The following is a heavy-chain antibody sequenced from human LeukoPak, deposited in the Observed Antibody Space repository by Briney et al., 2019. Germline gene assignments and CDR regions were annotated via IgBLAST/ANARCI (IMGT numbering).Heavy chain of an antibody. CDR2: INPNSGGT. Sequence: ASVEVSCKASGYTFTGYYMHWVRQAPGQGPEWMGWINPNSGGTNYAQKFQGRVTMTRDTSISTAYMELSRLRSDDTAVYYCARAYSSGWYISPYDYWGQGTLVTVSS. J-gene: IGHJ4*02. V-gene: IGHV1-2*02. CDR3: ARAYSSGWYISPYDY. CDR1: GYTFTGYY. D-gene: IGHD6-19*01.